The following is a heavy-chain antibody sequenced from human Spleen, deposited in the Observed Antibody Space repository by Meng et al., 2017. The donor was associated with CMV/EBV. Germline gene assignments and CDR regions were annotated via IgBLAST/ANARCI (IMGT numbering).Heavy chain of an antibody. CDR3: ARTRVRSFDY. J-gene: IGHJ4*02. Sequence: LTCTGSGGSNSRDNYNWGWVRHHTGKGLEWIGYIYYRGSTYYNPSLKSRLIISVDTSKNQFSLKLNSVTDADTAVYYCARTRVRSFDYWGQGTLVTVSS. D-gene: IGHD4-17*01. CDR1: GGSNSRDNYN. V-gene: IGHV4-31*03. CDR2: IYYRGST.